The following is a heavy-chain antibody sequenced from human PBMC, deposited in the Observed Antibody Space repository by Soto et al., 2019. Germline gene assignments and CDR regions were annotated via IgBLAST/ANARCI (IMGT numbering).Heavy chain of an antibody. CDR3: VRGGIAGHWFDP. J-gene: IGHJ5*02. V-gene: IGHV4-31*03. D-gene: IGHD2-15*01. CDR1: RAFINSGGFY. CDR2: IFHSGRT. Sequence: QVQLQESGPGLVKPSQTLSLTCSVSRAFINSGGFYYSWIRQPPGEGLEWLGYIFHSGRTLYNPSLRGRPTLSADTSRNQLSLLLTSVTAADTTVYYCVRGGIAGHWFDPWGQGILVTVSS.